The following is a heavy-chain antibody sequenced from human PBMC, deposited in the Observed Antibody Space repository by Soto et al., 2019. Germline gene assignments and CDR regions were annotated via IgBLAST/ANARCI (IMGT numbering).Heavy chain of an antibody. V-gene: IGHV3-30*18. Sequence: QVQLVESGGGVVQPGRSLRLSCAASGFTFSSYGMHWVRQAPGKGLEWVAVISYDGSNKYYADSVKGRFTISRDNSKNTLYLQMNSLIAEDTAVYYCAKEGSRDSSGYWVYGMDVWGQGTTVTVSS. CDR2: ISYDGSNK. D-gene: IGHD3-22*01. J-gene: IGHJ6*02. CDR1: GFTFSSYG. CDR3: AKEGSRDSSGYWVYGMDV.